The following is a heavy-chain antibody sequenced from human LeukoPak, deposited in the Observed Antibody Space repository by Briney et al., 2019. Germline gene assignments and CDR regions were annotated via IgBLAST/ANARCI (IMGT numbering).Heavy chain of an antibody. Sequence: ASVKVSCKASGYTFTNYGISWVRQAPGQGLEWMGWISIYNGNTDYAQKLRGRVTMTTDTSTSTAYMELRSLRSDDTAVYYCARDVLYYYDSSGDRWFDPWGQGTLVTVSS. J-gene: IGHJ5*02. V-gene: IGHV1-18*01. CDR2: ISIYNGNT. CDR3: ARDVLYYYDSSGDRWFDP. D-gene: IGHD3-22*01. CDR1: GYTFTNYG.